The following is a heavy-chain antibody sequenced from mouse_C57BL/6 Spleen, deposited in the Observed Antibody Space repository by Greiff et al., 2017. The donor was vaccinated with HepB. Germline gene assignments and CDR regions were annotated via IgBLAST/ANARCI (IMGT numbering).Heavy chain of an antibody. D-gene: IGHD1-1*01. CDR1: GYAFSSYW. V-gene: IGHV1-80*01. CDR3: ARTYYGSSSFDY. CDR2: IYPGDGDT. J-gene: IGHJ2*01. Sequence: VKLQESGAELVKPGASVKISCKASGYAFSSYWMNWVKQRPGKGLEWIGQIYPGDGDTNYNGKFKGKATLTADKSSSTAYMQLSSLTSEDSAVYFCARTYYGSSSFDYWGQGTTLTVSS.